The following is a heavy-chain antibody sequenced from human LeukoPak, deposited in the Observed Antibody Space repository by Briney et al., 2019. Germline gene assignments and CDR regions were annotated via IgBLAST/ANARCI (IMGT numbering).Heavy chain of an antibody. CDR3: AKVGGSGSYYQYYFDY. J-gene: IGHJ4*02. D-gene: IGHD3-10*01. CDR1: GFTFSTYW. V-gene: IGHV3-7*03. CDR2: IRPGGSEK. Sequence: GGSLRLSCAAPGFTFSTYWMSWVRQAPGKGLEWVANIRPGGSEKYFVDSVKGRFTISRDNAQNSLYLQMNSLRAEDTAVYYCAKVGGSGSYYQYYFDYWGQGTLVTVSS.